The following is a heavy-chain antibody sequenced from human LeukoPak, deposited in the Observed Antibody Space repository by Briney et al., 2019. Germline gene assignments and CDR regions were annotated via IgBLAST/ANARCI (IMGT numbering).Heavy chain of an antibody. Sequence: PGGSLRLSCAASGFTVSSNYMSWVRQAPGKGLEWGSVIYSGGSTYYADSVKGRFTIYRENSKKTLYFQMTGLRAEDTAVYYCARDYRDGYNLGFDYWGQGTLVTVSS. CDR3: ARDYRDGYNLGFDY. CDR1: GFTVSSNY. J-gene: IGHJ4*02. CDR2: IYSGGST. D-gene: IGHD5-24*01. V-gene: IGHV3-53*01.